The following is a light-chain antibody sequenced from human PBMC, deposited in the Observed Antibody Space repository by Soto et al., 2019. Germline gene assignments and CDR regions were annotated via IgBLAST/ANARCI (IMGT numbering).Light chain of an antibody. CDR1: QTISSW. CDR2: KAS. V-gene: IGKV1-5*03. Sequence: DIQMTQSPPTPSGSVGDRVTITCRASQTISSWLAWYQQKPGKAPKLLIYKASTLKSGVPSRFSGSGSGTEFTLTISSLQPDDFATYYCQQYNSYPLTFGGGTKVDI. CDR3: QQYNSYPLT. J-gene: IGKJ4*01.